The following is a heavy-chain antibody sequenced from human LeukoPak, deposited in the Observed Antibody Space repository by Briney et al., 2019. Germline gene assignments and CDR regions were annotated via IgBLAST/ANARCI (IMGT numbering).Heavy chain of an antibody. J-gene: IGHJ4*02. D-gene: IGHD1-14*01. CDR1: GFTFSSYW. V-gene: IGHV3-74*01. CDR3: ASAPRITPEY. Sequence: GGSLRLSCAASGFTFSSYWMHWVRQAPGKGLVWVSRINSDGSSTSYADSVRGRFTISRDTAKNTLYLQMNSLRAEDTAVYYCASAPRITPEYWGQGTLVTVSS. CDR2: INSDGSST.